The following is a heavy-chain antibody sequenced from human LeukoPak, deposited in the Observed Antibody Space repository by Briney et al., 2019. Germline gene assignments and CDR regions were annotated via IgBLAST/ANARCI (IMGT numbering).Heavy chain of an antibody. J-gene: IGHJ4*02. CDR2: VYYGRSP. CDR1: GDSISRSTYY. CDR3: ARSSGTGTFSY. D-gene: IGHD6-25*01. Sequence: SETLSLTCTVSGDSISRSTYYWAWIRQSPGKGLEWIGSVYYGRSPYFNPSLESRATISVDTSKNHFSLKMSSVTAADTAVYYCARSSGTGTFSYWGQGTLVTVSS. V-gene: IGHV4-39*02.